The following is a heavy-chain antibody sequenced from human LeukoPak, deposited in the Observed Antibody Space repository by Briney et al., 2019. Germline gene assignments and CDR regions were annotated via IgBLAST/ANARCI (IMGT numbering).Heavy chain of an antibody. Sequence: ASVKVSCKASVYTFTSYGISWVRQAPGQGLEWMGWISAYNGNTNYAQKLQGRVTMTTDTSTSTAYMELRSLRSDDTAVYYCALIAAAGYFDPWGQGTLVTVSS. J-gene: IGHJ5*02. D-gene: IGHD6-13*01. CDR2: ISAYNGNT. V-gene: IGHV1-18*04. CDR1: VYTFTSYG. CDR3: ALIAAAGYFDP.